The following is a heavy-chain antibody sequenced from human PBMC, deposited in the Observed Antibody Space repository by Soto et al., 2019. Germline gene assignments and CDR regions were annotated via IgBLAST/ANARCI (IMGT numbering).Heavy chain of an antibody. CDR1: GGSISSGDYY. V-gene: IGHV4-30-4*01. CDR2: IYYSGST. J-gene: IGHJ6*02. Sequence: LSLTCTVSGGSISSGDYYWSWIRQPPGKGLEWIGYIYYSGSTYYNPSLKSRVTISVDTSKNQFSLKLSSVTAADTAVYYCAREMVRGRYGMDVWGQGTTVTVSS. D-gene: IGHD3-10*01. CDR3: AREMVRGRYGMDV.